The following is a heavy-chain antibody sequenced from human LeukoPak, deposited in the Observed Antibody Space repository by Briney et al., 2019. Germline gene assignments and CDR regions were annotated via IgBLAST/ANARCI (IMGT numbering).Heavy chain of an antibody. CDR3: ATDDGARPFYFDY. Sequence: ASVKVSCKVSGYTLTELSTHWVRQAPGKGLGWMGGFDPEDGETIYAQKFQGRVTMTEDTSTDTAYMELSSLRSEDTAVYYCATDDGARPFYFDYWGQGTLVTVSS. D-gene: IGHD4/OR15-4a*01. J-gene: IGHJ4*02. CDR2: FDPEDGET. V-gene: IGHV1-24*01. CDR1: GYTLTELS.